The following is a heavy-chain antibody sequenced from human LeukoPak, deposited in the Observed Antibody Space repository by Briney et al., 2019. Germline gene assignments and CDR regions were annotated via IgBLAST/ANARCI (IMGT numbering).Heavy chain of an antibody. D-gene: IGHD3/OR15-3a*01. CDR1: GFSVSNYY. CDR2: IRGSGEI. J-gene: IGHJ5*02. V-gene: IGHV3-66*03. CDR3: ARDRAATQDWVEFDP. Sequence: GGSLRLSCAVSGFSVSNYYMNWVRQAPGKGLEWVSLIRGSGEIFYADSVKGRFTISRDDSKNTVYLQVNSLRVEDTAEYFCARDRAATQDWVEFDPWGQGTLVTVSS.